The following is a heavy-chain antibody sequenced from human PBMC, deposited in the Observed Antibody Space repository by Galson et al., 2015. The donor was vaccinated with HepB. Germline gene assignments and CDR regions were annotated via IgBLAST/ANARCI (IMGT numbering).Heavy chain of an antibody. D-gene: IGHD2/OR15-2a*01. CDR2: TYYRSKWYS. CDR1: INSAG. V-gene: IGHV6-1*01. CDR3: ARGEIALNSYDS. Sequence: INSAGWNWLRQSPSRGLEWLGRTYYRSKWYSDYAVSMKSRITFNPDTSKNQITLQLKSVTPDDTAVYYCARGEIALNSYDSWGQGTLVTVSS. J-gene: IGHJ5*01.